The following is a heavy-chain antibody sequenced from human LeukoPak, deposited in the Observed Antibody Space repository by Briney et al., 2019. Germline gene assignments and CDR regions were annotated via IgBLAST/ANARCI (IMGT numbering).Heavy chain of an antibody. CDR3: ATLTYYSDS. CDR2: ISYDGSNK. D-gene: IGHD1-14*01. J-gene: IGHJ4*02. CDR1: GFTFSSYG. V-gene: IGHV3-30*03. Sequence: GGSLRLSCAASGFTFSSYGMHWVRQAPGKGLEWVAVISYDGSNKYYADSVKGRFTISRDNSKNTLYLQMNSLRAEDTAVYYCATLTYYSDSWGQGTLVTVSS.